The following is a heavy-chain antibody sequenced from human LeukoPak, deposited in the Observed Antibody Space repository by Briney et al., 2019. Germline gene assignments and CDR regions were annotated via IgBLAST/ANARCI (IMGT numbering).Heavy chain of an antibody. V-gene: IGHV4-38-2*01. D-gene: IGHD3-3*01. CDR3: ARPGFWSGYYVDY. CDR1: GYSISSGYY. CDR2: IYHSGST. J-gene: IGHJ4*02. Sequence: SETLSLTCAVSGYSISSGYYWGWIRQPPGKGLEWIGSIYHSGSTYYNPSLKSRDTISVDTSKNQFSLKLSSVTAADTAVYYCARPGFWSGYYVDYWGQGTLVTVSS.